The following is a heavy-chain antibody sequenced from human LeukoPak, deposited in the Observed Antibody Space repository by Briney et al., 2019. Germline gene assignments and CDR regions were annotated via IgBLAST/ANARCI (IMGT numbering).Heavy chain of an antibody. V-gene: IGHV1-69*05. D-gene: IGHD3-10*01. CDR3: TSDRFGELLLSVWYFDY. CDR2: IIPIFGTA. Sequence: GSSVKVSCKASGGTFSSYAISWVQQAPGQGLEWMGRIIPIFGTANYAQKFQGRVTITTDESTSTAYMELSSLRSEDTAVYYCTSDRFGELLLSVWYFDYWGQGTLVTVSS. J-gene: IGHJ4*02. CDR1: GGTFSSYA.